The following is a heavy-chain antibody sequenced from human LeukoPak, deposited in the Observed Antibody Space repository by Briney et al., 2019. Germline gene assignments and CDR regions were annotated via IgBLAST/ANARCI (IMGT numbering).Heavy chain of an antibody. D-gene: IGHD6-19*01. V-gene: IGHV3-20*01. CDR1: GFTFDDYG. J-gene: IGHJ4*02. CDR2: INWNGGST. CDR3: ARGGSSGWYVDYFDY. Sequence: GGSLRLSCAASGFTFDDYGMSWVRQAPGKGLEWVSGINWNGGSTGYADSVKGRFTISRDNAKNSLYLQMNSLRAEDTALYHCARGGSSGWYVDYFDYWGQGTLVTVSS.